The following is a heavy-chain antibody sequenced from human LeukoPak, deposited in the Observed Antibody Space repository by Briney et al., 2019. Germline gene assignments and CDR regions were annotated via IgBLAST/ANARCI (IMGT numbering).Heavy chain of an antibody. CDR2: INHSGST. CDR1: GGSISSYY. J-gene: IGHJ5*02. CDR3: ARDRYQLLSGWFDP. Sequence: SETLSLTCAVYGGSISSYYWSWIRQPPGEGLEWIGEINHSGSTNYNPSLKSRVTISVDTSKNQFSLKLSSVTAADTAVYYCARDRYQLLSGWFDPWGQGTLVTVSS. D-gene: IGHD2-2*01. V-gene: IGHV4-34*01.